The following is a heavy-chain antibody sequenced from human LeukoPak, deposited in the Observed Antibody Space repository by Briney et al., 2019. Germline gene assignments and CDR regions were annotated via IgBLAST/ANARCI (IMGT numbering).Heavy chain of an antibody. CDR1: GVSISSFY. J-gene: IGHJ5*02. Sequence: SETLSLTCTVSGVSISSFYCSWIRQPPGKGMEWIGYIYYSGSTNYNPSLKSRVTISVDTSKNQFSLKLSSVTAADTAVYYCARGFDPWGQGTLVTVSS. CDR2: IYYSGST. V-gene: IGHV4-59*01. CDR3: ARGFDP.